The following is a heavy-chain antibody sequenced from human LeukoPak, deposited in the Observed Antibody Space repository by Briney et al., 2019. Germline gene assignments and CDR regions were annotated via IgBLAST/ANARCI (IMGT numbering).Heavy chain of an antibody. CDR1: GFTFDDYG. J-gene: IGHJ4*02. CDR2: INWNGGST. Sequence: GGSLRLSCAASGFTFDDYGMSWVRQAPGKRLEWVSGINWNGGSTGYADSVKGRFTISRDNAKNSLYLQMNSLRAEDTALYYCARGLAYYYDSSGYYYESYFDYWGLGTLVTVSS. V-gene: IGHV3-20*04. D-gene: IGHD3-22*01. CDR3: ARGLAYYYDSSGYYYESYFDY.